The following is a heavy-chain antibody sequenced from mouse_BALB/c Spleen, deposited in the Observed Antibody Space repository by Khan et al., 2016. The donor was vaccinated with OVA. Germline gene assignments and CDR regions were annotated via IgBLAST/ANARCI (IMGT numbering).Heavy chain of an antibody. D-gene: IGHD2-10*01. CDR1: GFSLTNYG. CDR2: IWSDGST. CDR3: ARQPYYHYYLMDY. V-gene: IGHV2-6-1*01. J-gene: IGHJ4*01. Sequence: VQLQESGPGLVAPSQSLSITCTISGFSLTNYGVHWVRQPPGKGLEWLVVIWSDGSTTYNSALKSRLSISKDNSKSQVFLKMNSLQTDDTAMYYCARQPYYHYYLMDYWGQGTSVTGSS.